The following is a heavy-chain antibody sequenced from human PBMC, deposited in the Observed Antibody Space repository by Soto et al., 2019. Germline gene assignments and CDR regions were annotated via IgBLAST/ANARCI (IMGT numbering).Heavy chain of an antibody. V-gene: IGHV1-8*01. J-gene: IGHJ4*02. D-gene: IGHD3-22*01. CDR3: ARLGGAPYYYDSSGYPGADY. CDR2: MNANSGNT. CDR1: GDTFTSYD. Sequence: QVQLVQSGAEVKKPGASVKVSCKASGDTFTSYDINWVRQATGQGLEWMGWMNANSGNTGYAQKFPGRVTMPRNTSISTAYMGLSSLRSDDTAVYYCARLGGAPYYYDSSGYPGADYWGQRTLVTVSS.